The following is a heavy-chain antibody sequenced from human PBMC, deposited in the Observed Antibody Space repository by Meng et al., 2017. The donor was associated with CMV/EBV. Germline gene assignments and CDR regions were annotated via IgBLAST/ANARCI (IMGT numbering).Heavy chain of an antibody. CDR1: GGSISSYY. Sequence: SETLSLTCTVSGGSISSYYWSWIRQPPGKGLEWIGYIYYSGSTNYNPSLKSRVTISVDTSKNQFSLKLSSVTAADTAVYYCARGHGGIFGVVIGGDWFDPWGQGTLVTVSS. D-gene: IGHD3-3*01. J-gene: IGHJ5*02. V-gene: IGHV4-59*01. CDR2: IYYSGST. CDR3: ARGHGGIFGVVIGGDWFDP.